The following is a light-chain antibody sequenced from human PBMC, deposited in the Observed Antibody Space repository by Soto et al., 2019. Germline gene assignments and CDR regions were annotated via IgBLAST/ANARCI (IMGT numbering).Light chain of an antibody. J-gene: IGKJ2*01. CDR3: QQYNQWPPYT. CDR2: GAS. V-gene: IGKV3-15*01. CDR1: QSVGRT. Sequence: EIVMTPSPATLSVSPGERATLFCRASQSVGRTLAWYQQKPGQSPRLLVYGASTRANGTPARFSGSGSGTEFTLTISSLQSEDVAVYYCQQYNQWPPYTFGQGTNVEIK.